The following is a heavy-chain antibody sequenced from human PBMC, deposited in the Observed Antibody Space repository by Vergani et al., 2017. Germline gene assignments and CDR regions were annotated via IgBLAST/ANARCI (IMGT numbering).Heavy chain of an antibody. V-gene: IGHV1-3*01. CDR1: GYTFTTYA. J-gene: IGHJ4*02. D-gene: IGHD3-16*02. CDR2: INAGNGNT. CDR3: AREGVYDYVWGSYRRRGGYYFDY. Sequence: QVQLVQSGAEVKKPGASVKVSCKASGYTFTTYAMHWVRQAPGQRLEWMGWINAGNGNTNYSQKFQGRVTITRDTSASTAYMELSRLRSEDTAVYYCAREGVYDYVWGSYRRRGGYYFDYWGQGTLVTVSS.